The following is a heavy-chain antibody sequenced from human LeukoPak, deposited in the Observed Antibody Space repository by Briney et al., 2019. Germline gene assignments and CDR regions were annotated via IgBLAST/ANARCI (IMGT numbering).Heavy chain of an antibody. CDR3: AKDLGITMVRGIFDY. Sequence: PGGSLRLSCAASRFTFSSYSMNWVRQAPGKGLEWVSSISSSSYIYYADSVKGRFTISRDNSKNTLYLQTNSLRAEDTAVYYCAKDLGITMVRGIFDYWGQGTLVTVSS. CDR1: RFTFSSYS. CDR2: ISSSSYI. D-gene: IGHD3-10*01. V-gene: IGHV3-21*01. J-gene: IGHJ4*02.